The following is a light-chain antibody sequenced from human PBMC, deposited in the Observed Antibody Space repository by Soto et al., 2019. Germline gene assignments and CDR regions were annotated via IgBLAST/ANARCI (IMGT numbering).Light chain of an antibody. CDR3: QQYKSYST. CDR1: QSISTW. Sequence: IQMTQSPSTLSACVGDGVTIACRASQSISTWLAWYQQKPGKAPKLLIYDASSLESGVPSRFSGSVSGTEFTLTISSLQPDDFATYYCQQYKSYSTFGQGTKVDIK. CDR2: DAS. J-gene: IGKJ1*01. V-gene: IGKV1-5*01.